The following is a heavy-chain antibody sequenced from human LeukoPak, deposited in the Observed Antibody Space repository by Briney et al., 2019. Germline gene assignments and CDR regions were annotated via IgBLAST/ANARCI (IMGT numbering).Heavy chain of an antibody. Sequence: GGSLRLSCAASGFTFSAYAMAWVRQAPGKGLEWVSGISWNSGSIGYADSVKGRFTISRDNAKNSLYLQMNSLRAEDTALYYCAKLAGYSYGQPYFDYWGQGTLVTVSS. D-gene: IGHD5-18*01. CDR1: GFTFSAYA. V-gene: IGHV3-9*01. CDR3: AKLAGYSYGQPYFDY. CDR2: ISWNSGSI. J-gene: IGHJ4*02.